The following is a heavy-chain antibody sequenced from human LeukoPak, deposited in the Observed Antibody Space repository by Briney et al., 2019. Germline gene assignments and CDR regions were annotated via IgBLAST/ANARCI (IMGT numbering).Heavy chain of an antibody. V-gene: IGHV3-30*03. CDR1: GFTFSSCG. D-gene: IGHD5-18*01. J-gene: IGHJ3*02. CDR2: ISYDGSNK. CDR3: AAKGYSYGKNAFDI. Sequence: GGSLRLSCAASGFTFSSCGMHWARQARGKGLEWVAVISYDGSNKFYAASVTGVDTISRDNSKNTLSLQMNSLRAEDTAVYYCAAKGYSYGKNAFDICGQGAIFSASS.